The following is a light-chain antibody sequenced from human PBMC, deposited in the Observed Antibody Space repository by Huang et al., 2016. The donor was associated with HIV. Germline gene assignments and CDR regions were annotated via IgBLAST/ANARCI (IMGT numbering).Light chain of an antibody. V-gene: IGKV1-33*01. Sequence: DIQMTQSPSSLSASVGDRVTITCQASQDISNYLNWYQQKPGKAPKLLIYDASNLETGVPSRLSGSGSGTDFTFTISSLQPEDIATYYCQQYDNLSLFTFGPGTKVDIK. CDR1: QDISNY. CDR3: QQYDNLSLFT. CDR2: DAS. J-gene: IGKJ3*01.